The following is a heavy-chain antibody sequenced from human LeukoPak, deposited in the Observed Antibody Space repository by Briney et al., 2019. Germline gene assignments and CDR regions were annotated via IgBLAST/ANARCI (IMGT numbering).Heavy chain of an antibody. CDR1: GGSFSGYY. D-gene: IGHD5-24*01. CDR2: INHSGST. V-gene: IGHV4-34*01. J-gene: IGHJ3*02. CDR3: ARHSRDGYNSYRAFDI. Sequence: PSETLSLTCAVYGGSFSGYYWSWIRQPPGKGLEWIGEINHSGSTNYNPSLKSRVTISVDTSKNQFSLKLSSVTAADTAVYYCARHSRDGYNSYRAFDIWGQGTMVTVSS.